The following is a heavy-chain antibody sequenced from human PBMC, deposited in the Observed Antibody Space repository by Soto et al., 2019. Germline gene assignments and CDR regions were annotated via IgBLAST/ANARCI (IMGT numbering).Heavy chain of an antibody. Sequence: SETLSLTCAVYGGSFSGYYWSWIRQPPGKGLEWIGEINHSGSTNYNPSLKSRVTISVDTSKNQFSLKLSSVTAADTAVYYCAKGYSSGWYNWFDPWGQGTLVTVSS. CDR2: INHSGST. CDR1: GGSFSGYY. J-gene: IGHJ5*02. CDR3: AKGYSSGWYNWFDP. D-gene: IGHD6-19*01. V-gene: IGHV4-34*01.